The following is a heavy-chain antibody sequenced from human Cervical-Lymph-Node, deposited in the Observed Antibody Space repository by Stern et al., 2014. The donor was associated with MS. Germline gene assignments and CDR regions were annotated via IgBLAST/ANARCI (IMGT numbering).Heavy chain of an antibody. V-gene: IGHV3-53*01. CDR3: SSDVGNYYYDKDV. CDR1: GFTVRTNH. CDR2: IYSGVGP. Sequence: VQLVQSGGGLIQPGGSLRLSCAASGFTVRTNHVTWVRQAPGKGMECVSVIYSGVGPYCADAVKGRFTISRDNSKNTVYLQMNSLRVEDTAVYYCSSDVGNYYYDKDVWGQGTTVTVSS. J-gene: IGHJ6*02.